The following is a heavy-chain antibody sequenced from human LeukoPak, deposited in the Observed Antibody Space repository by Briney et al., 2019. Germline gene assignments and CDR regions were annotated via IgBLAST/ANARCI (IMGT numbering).Heavy chain of an antibody. CDR2: ISSSSSTI. J-gene: IGHJ4*02. CDR3: ARGIEYYDFWSGYGTYFDY. D-gene: IGHD3-3*01. V-gene: IGHV3-48*04. Sequence: GGSLRLSCAASGFTFSSYSMNWVRQAPGKGLEWVSYISSSSSTIYYADSVKGRFTISRDNAKNSLYLQMNSLRAEDTAVYYCARGIEYYDFWSGYGTYFDYWGQGTLVTVSS. CDR1: GFTFSSYS.